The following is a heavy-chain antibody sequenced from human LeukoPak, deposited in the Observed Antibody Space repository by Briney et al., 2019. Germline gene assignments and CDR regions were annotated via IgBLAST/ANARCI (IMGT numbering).Heavy chain of an antibody. CDR1: GYTFTGYY. Sequence: ASVKVSCKASGYTFTGYYMHWVRQAPGQGLEWMGRINHNSGGTNYAQKFQGRVTMTRETSISTAYMELSRLRSDDTAVYYCARAMGERNYLRFDPWGKGTLVTVSS. CDR3: ARAMGERNYLRFDP. D-gene: IGHD1-7*01. J-gene: IGHJ5*02. CDR2: INHNSGGT. V-gene: IGHV1-2*06.